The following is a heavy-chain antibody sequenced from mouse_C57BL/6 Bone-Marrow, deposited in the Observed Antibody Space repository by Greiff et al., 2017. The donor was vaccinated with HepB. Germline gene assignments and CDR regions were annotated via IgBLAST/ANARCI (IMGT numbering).Heavy chain of an antibody. CDR2: IYPGNSDT. Sequence: EVQLQQSGTVLARPGASVKMSCKTSGYTFTSYWMHWVKQRPGQGLEWIGAIYPGNSDTSYNQKFKGKAKLTAAPSASTAYMELSSLTNEDSAVYYCTRPYYAMDYWGQGTSVTVSS. J-gene: IGHJ4*01. CDR1: GYTFTSYW. V-gene: IGHV1-5*01. CDR3: TRPYYAMDY.